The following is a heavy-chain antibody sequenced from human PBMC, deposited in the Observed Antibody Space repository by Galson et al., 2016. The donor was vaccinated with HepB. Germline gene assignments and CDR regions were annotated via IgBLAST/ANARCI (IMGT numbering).Heavy chain of an antibody. CDR2: INPSGGST. D-gene: IGHD4-11*01. CDR1: GYSFTSHY. V-gene: IGHV1-46*01. Sequence: SVKVSCKASGYSFTSHYVQWVRQAPGQGLEWMGMINPSGGSTSYAQQFQGRVTMTRDTSTSTVYMELSSLTSEDTAVYYCARDSNPDGYYYYYYMDAWGKGTTVTVSS. CDR3: ARDSNPDGYYYYYYMDA. J-gene: IGHJ6*03.